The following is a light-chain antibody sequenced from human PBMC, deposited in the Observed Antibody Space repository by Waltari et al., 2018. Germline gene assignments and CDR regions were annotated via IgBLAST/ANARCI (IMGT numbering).Light chain of an antibody. CDR3: QQYYENPQT. Sequence: DIVMTQSPESLAVSLGDRATISCRSSQSLLYTSDNRNYLAWYQFKPGQPPVLLLYWASTRASGVPGRFSGSGSGTDFTLTISSLQAEDVATYHCQQYYENPQTFGQGTKLEIK. CDR1: QSLLYTSDNRNY. J-gene: IGKJ2*01. CDR2: WAS. V-gene: IGKV4-1*01.